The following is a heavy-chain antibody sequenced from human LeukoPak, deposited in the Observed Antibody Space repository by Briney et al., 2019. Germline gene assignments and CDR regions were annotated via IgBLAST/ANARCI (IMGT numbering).Heavy chain of an antibody. Sequence: GSLRLSCAASGFTFSSYAMSWVRQAPGKGLEWVSAISGSSGSTYYADSVKGRFTISRDNSQNTLYVQMNSLRAEDTAVYYCAKDQGYSSAWYSRDGFDMWGQGTMVTVSS. CDR2: ISGSSGST. CDR3: AKDQGYSSAWYSRDGFDM. J-gene: IGHJ3*02. CDR1: GFTFSSYA. V-gene: IGHV3-23*01. D-gene: IGHD6-19*01.